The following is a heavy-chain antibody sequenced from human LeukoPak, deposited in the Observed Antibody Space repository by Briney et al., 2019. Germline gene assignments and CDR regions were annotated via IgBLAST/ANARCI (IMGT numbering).Heavy chain of an antibody. CDR1: GIIFSNYW. CDR3: ARDNYYAVDY. D-gene: IGHD2-2*01. Sequence: PGGSLRLSCAASGIIFSNYWMHWVRQAPGKGLVWVSRINRDGSSTSYADSVKGRFTISRDNAKNTLYLQMNSLRAEDTAVYYCARDNYYAVDYWGQGTLVTVSS. CDR2: INRDGSST. J-gene: IGHJ4*02. V-gene: IGHV3-74*01.